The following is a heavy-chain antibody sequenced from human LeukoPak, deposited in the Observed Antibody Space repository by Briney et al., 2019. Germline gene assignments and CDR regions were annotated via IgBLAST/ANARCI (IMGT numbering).Heavy chain of an antibody. CDR3: ARDPSYDAFDI. CDR2: IKQDGSEK. V-gene: IGHV3-7*01. Sequence: GGSLRLSCAASGFTFSSDWMSWVRQAPGKGLEWVANIKQDGSEKYYVDSVKGRFTISRDNAKNSLYLQMNSLRAEDTAVYYCARDPSYDAFDIWGQGTMVTVSS. CDR1: GFTFSSDW. J-gene: IGHJ3*02.